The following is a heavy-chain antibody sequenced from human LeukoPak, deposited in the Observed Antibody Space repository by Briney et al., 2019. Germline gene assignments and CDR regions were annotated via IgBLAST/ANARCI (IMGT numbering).Heavy chain of an antibody. Sequence: QPGGSLRLSCAASGFTFSSYAMSWVRQAPGKGLEWVSTISGSGISTYYADSAKGRFTISRDNSKNTLYLQMNSLRAEDTAEYYCAKNGVWSLRHFDYWGQGTLVTVSS. J-gene: IGHJ4*02. V-gene: IGHV3-23*01. D-gene: IGHD3-10*01. CDR2: ISGSGIST. CDR3: AKNGVWSLRHFDY. CDR1: GFTFSSYA.